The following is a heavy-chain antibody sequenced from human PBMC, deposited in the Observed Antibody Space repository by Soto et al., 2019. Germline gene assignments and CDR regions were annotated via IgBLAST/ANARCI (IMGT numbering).Heavy chain of an antibody. Sequence: EVPLVQSGGGLVQPGGSLRLSCAASGFTFSDHYMDWVRQAPGKGLEWVGRGRNKANSYTTEYAASVKGRFTVSRDDSKNLLYLQLNSLKAEDTAVYYCTRGGTSQNSYYWHMDVWGQGTTVTVSS. CDR2: GRNKANSYTT. J-gene: IGHJ6*03. CDR3: TRGGTSQNSYYWHMDV. CDR1: GFTFSDHY. D-gene: IGHD2-15*01. V-gene: IGHV3-72*01.